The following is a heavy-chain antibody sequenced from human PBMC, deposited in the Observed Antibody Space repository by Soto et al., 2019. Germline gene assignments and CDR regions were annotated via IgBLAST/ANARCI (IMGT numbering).Heavy chain of an antibody. V-gene: IGHV3-21*01. CDR3: ARDRKVPGIASRGAYNWFDP. D-gene: IGHD6-13*01. Sequence: EVQLVESGGGLVKPGGSLRLSCAASGFTFSSYSMNWVRQAPGKGLEWVSSISSSSSYIYYADSVKGRFTISRDNAKNSLYLQMNSLRAEDTAVYYCARDRKVPGIASRGAYNWFDPWGQGTLVTVSS. CDR2: ISSSSSYI. J-gene: IGHJ5*02. CDR1: GFTFSSYS.